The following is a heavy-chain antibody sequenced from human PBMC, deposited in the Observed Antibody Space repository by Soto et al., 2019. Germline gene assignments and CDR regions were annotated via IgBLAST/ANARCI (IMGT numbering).Heavy chain of an antibody. CDR2: ISYDGSNK. J-gene: IGHJ4*02. CDR3: ASTKAVVPSN. CDR1: GFTFSSYA. V-gene: IGHV3-30-3*01. Sequence: QVQLVESGGGVVQPGRSLRLSCAASGFTFSSYAMHWVRQAPGKGLEWVAVISYDGSNKYYADSVKGRFTISRDNSKNSLYLQMNSLRAEDTAVYYCASTKAVVPSNGGQGTLVTVSS. D-gene: IGHD6-19*01.